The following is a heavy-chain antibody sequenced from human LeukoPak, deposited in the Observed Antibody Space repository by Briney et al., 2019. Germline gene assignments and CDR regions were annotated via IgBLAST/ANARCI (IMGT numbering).Heavy chain of an antibody. CDR1: GFTFSSYE. D-gene: IGHD2-2*01. Sequence: GGSLRLSCAASGFTFSSYEMNWVRQTPGKGLEWVSYISSSGSTIYYADSVKGRFTISRDNAKNSLYLQMKSLRAEDTAVYYCARHSWSSSCFYDYWGQGTLVTVSS. CDR2: ISSSGSTI. CDR3: ARHSWSSSCFYDY. J-gene: IGHJ4*02. V-gene: IGHV3-48*03.